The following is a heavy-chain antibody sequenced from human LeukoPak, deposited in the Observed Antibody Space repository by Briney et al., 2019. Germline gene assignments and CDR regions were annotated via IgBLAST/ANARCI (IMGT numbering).Heavy chain of an antibody. J-gene: IGHJ4*02. CDR2: IDRSGNR. CDR1: GYPISSGYY. Sequence: PSETLSLTCAVSGYPISSGYYWGWIRQSPGKGLEWIGSIDRSGNRYYNPSLKSRVTLSVDTSESQFSLQLSSVTAADRALYYCARSGDYIKEGFDYWGQGTLVTVSS. D-gene: IGHD3-22*01. V-gene: IGHV4-38-2*01. CDR3: ARSGDYIKEGFDY.